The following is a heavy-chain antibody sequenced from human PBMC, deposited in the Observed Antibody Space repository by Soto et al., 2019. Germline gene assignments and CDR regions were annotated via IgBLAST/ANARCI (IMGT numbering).Heavy chain of an antibody. J-gene: IGHJ6*02. CDR2: IYSGGST. CDR3: ASLYDSSGYYYFYGMDV. D-gene: IGHD3-22*01. CDR1: GFTVSSNY. Sequence: GGSLRLSCAASGFTVSSNYMSWVRQAPGKGLEWVSVIYSGGSTYYADSVKGRFTISRDNSKNTLYLQMNSLRAEDTAVYYCASLYDSSGYYYFYGMDVWGQGTTVTVSS. V-gene: IGHV3-53*01.